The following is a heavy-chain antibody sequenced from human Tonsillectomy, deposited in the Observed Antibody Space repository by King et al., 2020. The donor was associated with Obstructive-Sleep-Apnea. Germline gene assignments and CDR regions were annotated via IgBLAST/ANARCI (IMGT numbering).Heavy chain of an antibody. J-gene: IGHJ6*02. Sequence: VQLVESGGGLVQPGGSLRLSCAASGFTFSSYWMHWVRQAPGKGLVWVSRINSDGSTTTYADSVKGRFTISRDNAKNRLHLQMSSLRAEDTAVYFCARDRDCRSTSCFFGMDVWGQGTTVTVSS. CDR3: ARDRDCRSTSCFFGMDV. V-gene: IGHV3-74*01. CDR1: GFTFSSYW. D-gene: IGHD2-2*01. CDR2: INSDGSTT.